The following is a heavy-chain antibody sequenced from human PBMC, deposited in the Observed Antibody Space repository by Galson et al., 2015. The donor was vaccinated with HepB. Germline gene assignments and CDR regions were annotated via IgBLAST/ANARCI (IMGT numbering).Heavy chain of an antibody. CDR3: ATLDAAGLDPTGFDL. CDR1: GHPLSDIS. J-gene: IGHJ1*01. Sequence: SVKVSCKASGHPLSDISINWVRQAPGQGLEWMGDFEPSDEKMVFAQTFKGRVTMTEDTSTDTAYMELSRLTSEDTAVYFCATLDAAGLDPTGFDLWGQGTLVTVSS. CDR2: FEPSDEKM. V-gene: IGHV1-24*01. D-gene: IGHD1-1*01.